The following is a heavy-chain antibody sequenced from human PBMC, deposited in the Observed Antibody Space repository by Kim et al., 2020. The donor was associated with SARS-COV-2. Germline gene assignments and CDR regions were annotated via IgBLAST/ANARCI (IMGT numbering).Heavy chain of an antibody. J-gene: IGHJ4*02. V-gene: IGHV3-7*01. Sequence: GGSLRLSCAASGFTFSSYWMSWVRQAPGKGLEWVANIKQDGSEKYYVDSVKGRFTISRDNAKNSLYLQMNSLRAEDTAVYYCAREEYSGYDCLDYWGQGTLVTVSS. CDR3: AREEYSGYDCLDY. CDR2: IKQDGSEK. D-gene: IGHD5-12*01. CDR1: GFTFSSYW.